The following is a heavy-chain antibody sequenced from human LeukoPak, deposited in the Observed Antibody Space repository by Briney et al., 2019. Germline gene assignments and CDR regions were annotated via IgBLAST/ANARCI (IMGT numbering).Heavy chain of an antibody. Sequence: SETLSLTCAVYGGSFSDYYWSWIRQPPGKGLEWIGEINHSGSTNYNPSLKSRVTISVDTSKNQFSLKLSSVTAADTAVYYCARGRLWGYYYGMDVWGQGTTVTVSS. D-gene: IGHD4/OR15-4a*01. CDR1: GGSFSDYY. V-gene: IGHV4-34*01. J-gene: IGHJ6*02. CDR2: INHSGST. CDR3: ARGRLWGYYYGMDV.